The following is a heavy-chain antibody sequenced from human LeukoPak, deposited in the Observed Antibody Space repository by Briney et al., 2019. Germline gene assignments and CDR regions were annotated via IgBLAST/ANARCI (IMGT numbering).Heavy chain of an antibody. V-gene: IGHV3-23*01. D-gene: IGHD6-19*01. CDR2: ISGSGGST. CDR1: GFTFSSYA. CDR3: AKDPRFIAVAGLFDY. Sequence: GGSLRLSCAASGFTFSSYAMSWVRQAPGKGLEWVSAISGSGGSTYYADSVKGRFTISRDSSKNTLYLQMNSLRAEDTAVYYCAKDPRFIAVAGLFDYWGQGTLVTVSS. J-gene: IGHJ4*02.